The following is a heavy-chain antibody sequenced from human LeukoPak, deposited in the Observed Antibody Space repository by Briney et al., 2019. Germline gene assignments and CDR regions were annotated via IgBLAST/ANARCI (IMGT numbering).Heavy chain of an antibody. J-gene: IGHJ6*03. CDR2: ISSSGSTI. CDR3: AREGCSGGSCSAYYYMDV. D-gene: IGHD2-15*01. V-gene: IGHV3-48*03. Sequence: GGSLRLSCAASGFTFSSYEMNWVRQAPGKGLEWGSYISSSGSTIYYADSVKGRFTISRDNAKNSLYLQMNSLRAEDTAVYYCAREGCSGGSCSAYYYMDVWGKGTTVTISS. CDR1: GFTFSSYE.